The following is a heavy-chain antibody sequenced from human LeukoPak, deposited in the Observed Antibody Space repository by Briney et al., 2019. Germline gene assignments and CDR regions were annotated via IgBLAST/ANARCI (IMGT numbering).Heavy chain of an antibody. D-gene: IGHD6-13*01. J-gene: IGHJ5*02. V-gene: IGHV4-38-2*02. CDR1: GYSISSGYY. CDR2: IYHSGRT. Sequence: SETLSLTCTVSGYSISSGYYWGWIRQPPGKGLEWIGSIYHSGRTYYNPSLKSRVTISVDTSKNQFSLKLSSVTAADTAVYYCAREGDSNSVGWFDPWGQGTLVTVSS. CDR3: AREGDSNSVGWFDP.